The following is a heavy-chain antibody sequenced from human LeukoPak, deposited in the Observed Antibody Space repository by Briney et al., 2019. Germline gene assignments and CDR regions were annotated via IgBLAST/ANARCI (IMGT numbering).Heavy chain of an antibody. J-gene: IGHJ4*02. D-gene: IGHD3-22*01. Sequence: GASEKVSCKASGYTFTSYGISWVRQAPGQGLEWMGWISAYNGNTNYAQKLQGRVTMTTDTSTSTAYMELRSLRSDDTAVYYCARVGRYDSSGYYVFWGQGTLVTVSS. CDR1: GYTFTSYG. V-gene: IGHV1-18*01. CDR3: ARVGRYDSSGYYVF. CDR2: ISAYNGNT.